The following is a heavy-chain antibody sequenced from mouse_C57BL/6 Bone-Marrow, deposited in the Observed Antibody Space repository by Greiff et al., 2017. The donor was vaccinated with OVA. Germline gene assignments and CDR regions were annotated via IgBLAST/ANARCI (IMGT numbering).Heavy chain of an antibody. V-gene: IGHV3-6*01. CDR2: IRYDGSN. D-gene: IGHD1-1*01. CDR1: GYSITSGYY. Sequence: EVQLQESGPGLVKPSQSLSLTCSVTGYSITSGYYWNWIRQFPGNKLEWMGYIRYDGSNNYNPSLKNRISITRDTSKNQFFLKLNSVTTEDTATYYCARDAYYYGSSYIYYFDYWGQGTTLTVSS. CDR3: ARDAYYYGSSYIYYFDY. J-gene: IGHJ2*01.